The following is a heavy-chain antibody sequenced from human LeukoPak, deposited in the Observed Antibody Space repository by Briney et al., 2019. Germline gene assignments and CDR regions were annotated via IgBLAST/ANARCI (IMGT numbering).Heavy chain of an antibody. CDR2: MNPNSGNT. V-gene: IGHV1-8*01. CDR3: ARGHCSSTSCYYLYYYYYGMDV. Sequence: ASVKVSCKASGYTFTSYDINWVRQAPGQGLEWMGWMNPNSGNTGYAQKFQGRVTMTRNTSISTAYMELSSLRSEDTAVYYCARGHCSSTSCYYLYYYYYGMDVWGQGTTVTVSS. D-gene: IGHD2-2*01. J-gene: IGHJ6*02. CDR1: GYTFTSYD.